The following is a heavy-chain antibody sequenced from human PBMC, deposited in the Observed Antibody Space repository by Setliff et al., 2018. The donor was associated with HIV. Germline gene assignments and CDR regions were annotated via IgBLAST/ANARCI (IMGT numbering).Heavy chain of an antibody. CDR3: ARGGYYYYFGVDV. J-gene: IGHJ6*02. V-gene: IGHV4-61*02. CDR2: IYTSGST. CDR1: GGSISSETFS. Sequence: PSETLSLTCTVSGGSISSETFSWNWIRQPAGKGLEWIGRIYTSGSTDYNPSLKSRVTMSVDTSKNQFSLKLSSVPAADTAVYYCARGGYYYYFGVDVWGQGTTVTVSS. D-gene: IGHD3-16*01.